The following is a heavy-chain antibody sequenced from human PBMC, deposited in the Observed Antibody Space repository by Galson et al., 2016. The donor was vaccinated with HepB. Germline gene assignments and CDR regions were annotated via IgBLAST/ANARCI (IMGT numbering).Heavy chain of an antibody. V-gene: IGHV3-7*05. J-gene: IGHJ4*02. CDR1: GLTLSTNW. CDR3: AGDHGPSGWLH. D-gene: IGHD6-19*01. CDR2: IKQDGSEK. Sequence: SLRLSCAASGLTLSTNWMSWVRQAPGKGLEWVANIKQDGSEKYYVDSVKGRFTISRDNAKNSLYLQMNSLTADDTALYYCAGDHGPSGWLHWGQGTLVIVSS.